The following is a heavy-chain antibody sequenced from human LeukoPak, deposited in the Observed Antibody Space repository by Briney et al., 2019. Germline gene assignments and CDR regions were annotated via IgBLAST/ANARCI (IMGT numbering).Heavy chain of an antibody. D-gene: IGHD6-19*01. V-gene: IGHV3-7*01. J-gene: IGHJ4*02. CDR1: GFTFSNYW. Sequence: AGGSLRLSCAASGFTFSNYWMSWVRQAPGEGLEWVANIKEDGREKYYVDSVRGRFTISRDNAKNSLYLQMNSLRAEDTAVYYCARVTPLYSSGLFNYWGQGTLVTVSS. CDR2: IKEDGREK. CDR3: ARVTPLYSSGLFNY.